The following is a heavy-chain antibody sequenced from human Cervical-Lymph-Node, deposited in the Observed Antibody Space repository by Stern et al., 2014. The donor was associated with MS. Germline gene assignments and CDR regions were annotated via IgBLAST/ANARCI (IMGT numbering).Heavy chain of an antibody. V-gene: IGHV4-31*03. CDR1: GGSISSVGYY. CDR2: IYHSGRT. J-gene: IGHJ6*02. Sequence: QVQLQESGPGLVKPSQTLSLTCTVSGGSISSVGYYWTWIRQHPGKGLEWIGNIYHSGRTSYNPSLKSRVTISVDTSKDQFSLRLSSVTAADTAVYYCAREHIAARVGYYNYGMEVWGQGTTVTVSS. D-gene: IGHD6-6*01. CDR3: AREHIAARVGYYNYGMEV.